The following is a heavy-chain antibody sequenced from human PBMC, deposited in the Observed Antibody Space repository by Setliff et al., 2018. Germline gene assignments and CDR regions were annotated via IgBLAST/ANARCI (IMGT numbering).Heavy chain of an antibody. CDR1: GDTFSTYA. V-gene: IGHV1-69*05. CDR3: ARAGVAAAERKGLLDF. J-gene: IGHJ4*02. Sequence: SVKVSCKASGDTFSTYALSWVRQAPGQGLEWMGGIIPLLETAKYAQKFQGRVTMTSDTSTNTVYMDISGLTSEDTAVYYCARAGVAAAERKGLLDFWGQGTLVTVSS. D-gene: IGHD6-25*01. CDR2: IIPLLETA.